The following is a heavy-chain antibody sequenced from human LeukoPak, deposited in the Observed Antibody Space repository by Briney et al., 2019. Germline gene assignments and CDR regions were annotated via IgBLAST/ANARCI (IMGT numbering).Heavy chain of an antibody. J-gene: IGHJ4*02. CDR2: INSDGSST. Sequence: SGGSLRLSCAASGFTFSSYWMHWVRQAPGKGLVWVSRINSDGSSTSYADSVKGRFTISRDNAKNTLYLQMNSLRAEDTAVYYCARNPGVGSSWYRLHYWGQGTLVTVSS. D-gene: IGHD6-13*01. V-gene: IGHV3-74*01. CDR3: ARNPGVGSSWYRLHY. CDR1: GFTFSSYW.